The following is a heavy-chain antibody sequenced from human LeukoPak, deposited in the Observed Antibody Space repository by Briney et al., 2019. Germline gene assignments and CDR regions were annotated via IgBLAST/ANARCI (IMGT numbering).Heavy chain of an antibody. CDR3: TGGGLGRGVLHWFDP. CDR1: GARVSSTSAG. CDR2: IYYRSKWYN. J-gene: IGHJ5*02. V-gene: IGHV6-1*01. D-gene: IGHD3-10*01. Sequence: SQTLSLTCAISGARVSSTSAGWNWIRQSPSRGLEWLGRIYYRSKWYNDYAPSVQSRITINPDTSKNQFSLQLNSVTHEDTAVYYCTGGGLGRGVLHWFDPWGQGTLVTVSS.